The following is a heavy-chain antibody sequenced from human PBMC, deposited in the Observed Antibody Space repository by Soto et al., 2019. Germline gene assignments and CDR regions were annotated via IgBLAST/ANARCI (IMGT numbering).Heavy chain of an antibody. CDR2: IDRSGNT. J-gene: IGHJ4*02. Sequence: PSETLSLTCAVYGGSFSGHYWSWIRQSPGKGLEWIGDIDRSGNTNYNPSLKSRVIMSVDTSKNHFSLNLSSVTAADTAVYYCARRNNYYYDSSGYYPSQGPSFDYWGQGTLVTVSS. CDR1: GGSFSGHY. D-gene: IGHD3-22*01. V-gene: IGHV4-34*01. CDR3: ARRNNYYYDSSGYYPSQGPSFDY.